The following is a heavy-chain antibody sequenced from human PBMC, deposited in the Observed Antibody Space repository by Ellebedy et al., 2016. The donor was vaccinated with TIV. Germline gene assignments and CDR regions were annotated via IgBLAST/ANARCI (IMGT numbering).Heavy chain of an antibody. CDR2: IYYIGIT. V-gene: IGHV4-59*01. D-gene: IGHD5-24*01. J-gene: IGHJ5*02. CDR1: GGSISTFY. Sequence: MPSETLSLTCNVPGGSISTFYWSWIRQPPGKGLEFIGYIYYIGITNYNPSLESRVTISIDTSENQFSLRLSSVTAADTAVYYCASGRWLPLPGSWGQGTLVTVSS. CDR3: ASGRWLPLPGS.